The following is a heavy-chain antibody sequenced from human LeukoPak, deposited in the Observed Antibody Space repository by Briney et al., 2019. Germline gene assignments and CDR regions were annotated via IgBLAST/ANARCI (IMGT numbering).Heavy chain of an antibody. V-gene: IGHV3-30*02. Sequence: GGSLRLSCAASGFTFSNFGMHWVRQAPGKGLEWVAFIRYDGSNKYYADSVKGRFTISRDNSKNTLYLQMNSLRGEDTAVYYCAKDGDTISGTYYYDMDVWGKGTTVT. CDR2: IRYDGSNK. CDR1: GFTFSNFG. D-gene: IGHD1-26*01. CDR3: AKDGDTISGTYYYDMDV. J-gene: IGHJ6*03.